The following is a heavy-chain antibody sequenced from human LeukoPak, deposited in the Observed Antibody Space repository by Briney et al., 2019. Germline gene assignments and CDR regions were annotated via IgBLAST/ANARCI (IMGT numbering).Heavy chain of an antibody. D-gene: IGHD2-15*01. CDR1: GYTFTSYD. J-gene: IGHJ4*02. CDR2: MNPNSGNT. V-gene: IGHV1-8*01. CDR3: AKDLARQDCSSGSCYPFNY. Sequence: ASVKVSCKASGYTFTSYDINWVRQATGQGLEWMGWMNPNSGNTGYAQKFQGRVTMTRNTSISTAYMELSSLRAEDTAVYYCAKDLARQDCSSGSCYPFNYWGQGTLVTVSS.